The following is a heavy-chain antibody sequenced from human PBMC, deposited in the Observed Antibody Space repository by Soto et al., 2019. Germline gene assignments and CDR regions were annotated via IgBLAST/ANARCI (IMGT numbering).Heavy chain of an antibody. D-gene: IGHD2-21*02. CDR2: VSAYNGNT. Sequence: QVPLVQSGAEVKKPGASVKVSCKASGYTFTSYGISWVRQAPGQGLEWVGWVSAYNGNTNYAQKVQDRVTMTTDTSTSTAYMVLRSLRSDDTAVYYCAKHLVVMSGIPHGMDAWGQGTTVTVSS. CDR3: AKHLVVMSGIPHGMDA. CDR1: GYTFTSYG. J-gene: IGHJ6*02. V-gene: IGHV1-18*01.